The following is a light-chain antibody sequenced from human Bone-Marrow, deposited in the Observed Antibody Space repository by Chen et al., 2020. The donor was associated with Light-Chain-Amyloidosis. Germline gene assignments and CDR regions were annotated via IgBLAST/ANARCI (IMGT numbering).Light chain of an antibody. Sequence: QSALTQPASLSGPPGQSITISCTGTSTDVGSYNLVSWYQQYPGKPPKLIIYEDNKRPSGVSSRFSGSKSGNTASLTISGLQAEDESAYYCCSYASGNNFVFGTGTDVTVL. CDR3: CSYASGNNFV. V-gene: IGLV2-23*01. J-gene: IGLJ1*01. CDR2: EDN. CDR1: STDVGSYNL.